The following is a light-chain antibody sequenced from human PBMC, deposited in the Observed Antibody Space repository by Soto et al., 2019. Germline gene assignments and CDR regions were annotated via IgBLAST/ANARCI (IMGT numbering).Light chain of an antibody. J-gene: IGLJ2*01. CDR1: SGDVGGYNY. V-gene: IGLV2-14*01. CDR2: EVS. CDR3: QSYDSSLSGVV. Sequence: QSALTQPASVSGSPGQSITISCTGTSGDVGGYNYVSWYQKHAGKAHKLIIYEVSNRPSGVSDRFSGSKSGNTASLTISGLQVEDEADYYCQSYDSSLSGVVFGGGTKVTVL.